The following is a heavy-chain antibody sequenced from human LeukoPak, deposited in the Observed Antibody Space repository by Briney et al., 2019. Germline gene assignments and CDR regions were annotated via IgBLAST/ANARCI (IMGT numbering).Heavy chain of an antibody. V-gene: IGHV1-2*02. Sequence: ASVKVSCKASGYTFTRYYMHWVRQAPGQGLEWMGWINPNSGGTNYAQKFQGRVTMTRDTSISTAYMELSRLRSDGTAVYYCARGTLGVYYYYYMDVWGKGTTVTVSS. D-gene: IGHD3-16*01. J-gene: IGHJ6*03. CDR2: INPNSGGT. CDR3: ARGTLGVYYYYYMDV. CDR1: GYTFTRYY.